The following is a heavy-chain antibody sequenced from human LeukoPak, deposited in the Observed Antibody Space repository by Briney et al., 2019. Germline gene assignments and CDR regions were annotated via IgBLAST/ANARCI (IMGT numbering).Heavy chain of an antibody. D-gene: IGHD2-2*01. CDR1: GGSISSGDYY. J-gene: IGHJ4*02. Sequence: PSQTLSLTCTVSGGSISSGDYYWSWIRQPAGKGLEWIGRIYTSGSTNYNPSLKSRVTMSVDTFKNQFSLKLSSVTAADTAVYYCAREYCSSTSCYPSYFDYWGQGTLVTVSS. CDR3: AREYCSSTSCYPSYFDY. V-gene: IGHV4-61*02. CDR2: IYTSGST.